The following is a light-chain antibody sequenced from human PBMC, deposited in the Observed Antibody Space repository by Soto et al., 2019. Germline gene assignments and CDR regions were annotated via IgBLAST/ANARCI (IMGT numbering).Light chain of an antibody. Sequence: EIVMTQSPATLSVSPGERATLSCRASQSVNIYLAWYQQKPGQAPRLLIFGASSRAIGIPARFSGSGSGTEFNLTISSLQSEDFAVYFCQQYDDWLRLTFGGGTKVEIK. CDR2: GAS. J-gene: IGKJ4*01. CDR1: QSVNIY. CDR3: QQYDDWLRLT. V-gene: IGKV3D-15*01.